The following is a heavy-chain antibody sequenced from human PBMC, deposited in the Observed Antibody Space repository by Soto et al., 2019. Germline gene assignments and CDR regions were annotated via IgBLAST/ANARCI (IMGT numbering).Heavy chain of an antibody. J-gene: IGHJ6*02. CDR3: ARLFIVGAPGSYYTGLDV. Sequence: SLPLRVTWTVAEGTSVGHGGSWIRKKTGRGLEWIGYISSSGIPNYTPSLKSRLTLSVDPSKNQFSLKLNSVTAADTANYYCARLFIVGAPGSYYTGLDVWGQGTTVTVSS. CDR1: EGTSVGHG. V-gene: IGHV4-59*11. CDR2: ISSSGIP. D-gene: IGHD1-26*01.